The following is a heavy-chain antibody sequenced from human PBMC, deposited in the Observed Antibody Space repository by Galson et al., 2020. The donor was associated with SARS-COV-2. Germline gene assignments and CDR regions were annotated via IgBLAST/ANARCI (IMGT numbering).Heavy chain of an antibody. Sequence: SGPTLVKPTQTLTLTCSFSGFSFSITGVGVGWIRQPPGKPLEWLAVTYWNGDERYSPSLENRITITKDTSKNQVVLTMTNMDPVDTATYYCARTHIPIVAGAFDIWGQGTMVTVSS. V-gene: IGHV2-5*01. CDR3: ARTHIPIVAGAFDI. D-gene: IGHD5-12*01. CDR2: TYWNGDE. CDR1: GFSFSITGVG. J-gene: IGHJ3*02.